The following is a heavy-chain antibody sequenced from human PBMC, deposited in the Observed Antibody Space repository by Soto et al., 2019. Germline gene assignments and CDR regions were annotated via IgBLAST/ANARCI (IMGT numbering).Heavy chain of an antibody. CDR3: ARDLGLEYSSSSLDY. CDR1: GYTFTSYY. D-gene: IGHD6-6*01. J-gene: IGHJ4*02. Sequence: QVQLVRSGAEVKKPGASVKVSCKASGYTFTSYYMHWVRQAPGQGLGGMGIINPSGGSTSYAQKFQGRVTMTRDTSTSTVYMELSSLRSEDTAVYYCARDLGLEYSSSSLDYWGQGTLVTVSS. V-gene: IGHV1-46*01. CDR2: INPSGGST.